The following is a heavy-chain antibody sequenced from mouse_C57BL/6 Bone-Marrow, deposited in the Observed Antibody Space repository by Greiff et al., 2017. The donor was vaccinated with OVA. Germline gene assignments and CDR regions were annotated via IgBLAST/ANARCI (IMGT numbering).Heavy chain of an antibody. V-gene: IGHV1-63*01. Sequence: QVQLQQSGAELVRPGTSVKMSCKASGYTFTNYWIGWAKQRPGHGLEWIGDIYPGGGYTNYNEKFKGKATLTADKSSSTAYMQFSSLTSEDSAIYYCASHYGNYAMDYWGQGTSVTVSS. J-gene: IGHJ4*01. CDR1: GYTFTNYW. D-gene: IGHD2-1*01. CDR3: ASHYGNYAMDY. CDR2: IYPGGGYT.